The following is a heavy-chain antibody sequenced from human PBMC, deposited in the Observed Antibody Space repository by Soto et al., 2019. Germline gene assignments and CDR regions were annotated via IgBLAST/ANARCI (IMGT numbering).Heavy chain of an antibody. CDR3: AGRIIVLVPAAMEYYYYGMDV. Sequence: GASVKVSCKASGGTSSSYAISWVRQAPGQGLEWMGGIIPIFGTANYAQKFQGRVTITADESTSTAYMELSSLRSEDTAVYYCAGRIIVLVPAAMEYYYYGMDVWGQGTTVTVSS. CDR1: GGTSSSYA. J-gene: IGHJ6*02. V-gene: IGHV1-69*13. D-gene: IGHD2-2*01. CDR2: IIPIFGTA.